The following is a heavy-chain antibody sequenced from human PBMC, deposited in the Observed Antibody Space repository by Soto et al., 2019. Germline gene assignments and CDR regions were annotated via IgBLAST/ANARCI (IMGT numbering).Heavy chain of an antibody. J-gene: IGHJ6*02. CDR2: IMPIFRTP. CDR1: GGTFSNSA. V-gene: IGHV1-69*12. Sequence: QVQLEQSGAEVKKPGSSVKVSCKASGGTFSNSAISWVRQAPGQGLEWMGGIMPIFRTPDYAQKFQGRVTITADESTNTAYMELSGLRSDDTAVYYCARDKDRLPLGGNYYYILDVWGQGTTVTVSS. CDR3: ARDKDRLPLGGNYYYILDV. D-gene: IGHD5-12*01.